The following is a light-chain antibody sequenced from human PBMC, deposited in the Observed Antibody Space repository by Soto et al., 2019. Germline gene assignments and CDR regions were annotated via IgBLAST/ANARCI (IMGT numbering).Light chain of an antibody. CDR1: SSNMGSST. Sequence: QSVLTQPPSASGTPGQRVTISCYGSSSNMGSSTVHWFQQFPGTAPRLLISTNDQRPSGVPDRFIGSNSGTSASLAISGLQFEDEADYYCAVWDDRLNGHVFGTGTKATVL. CDR2: TND. J-gene: IGLJ1*01. V-gene: IGLV1-44*01. CDR3: AVWDDRLNGHV.